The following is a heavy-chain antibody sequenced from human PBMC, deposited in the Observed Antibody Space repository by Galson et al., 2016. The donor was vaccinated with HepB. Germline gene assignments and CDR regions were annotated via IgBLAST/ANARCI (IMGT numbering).Heavy chain of an antibody. D-gene: IGHD3-10*01. V-gene: IGHV3-48*02. J-gene: IGHJ4*02. Sequence: LRLSCAASGFTFSGYKMNWVRQAPGKALEWVSYISTTSSAIYYADSVKGRFSISRDNAESSLYLQMNSLRDEDTAVYYCARKLSGSENYFFDYWGQGTLVIVSS. CDR2: ISTTSSAI. CDR3: ARKLSGSENYFFDY. CDR1: GFTFSGYK.